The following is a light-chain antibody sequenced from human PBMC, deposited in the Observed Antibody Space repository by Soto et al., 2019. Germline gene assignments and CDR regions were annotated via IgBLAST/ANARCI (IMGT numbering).Light chain of an antibody. CDR1: SSDVGSYNL. CDR3: CSYAGSSTFYV. J-gene: IGLJ1*01. Sequence: QSVLTNPASVPSAPGRSISITCTGNSSDVGSYNLVSWYQQHPGKAPKLMIYEVSKRPSGVSNRFSGSKSGNTASLTISGLQAEDEADYYCCSYAGSSTFYVFGTGTKVTVL. CDR2: EVS. V-gene: IGLV2-23*02.